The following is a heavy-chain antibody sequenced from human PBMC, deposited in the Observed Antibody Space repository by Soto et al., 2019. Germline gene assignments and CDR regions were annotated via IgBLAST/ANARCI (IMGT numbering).Heavy chain of an antibody. Sequence: GGSLRLSCAASGFAFSNAWMNWFRQAPGKGLEWVGRIISKTAGGTTDYTAPVKDRFIVSRDDSKNTLYLQMNSLKTEDTAVYYCAAGTGRTDFDYWGQGTLVTVSS. CDR1: GFAFSNAW. J-gene: IGHJ4*02. CDR2: IISKTAGGTT. V-gene: IGHV3-15*01. CDR3: AAGTGRTDFDY. D-gene: IGHD2-2*01.